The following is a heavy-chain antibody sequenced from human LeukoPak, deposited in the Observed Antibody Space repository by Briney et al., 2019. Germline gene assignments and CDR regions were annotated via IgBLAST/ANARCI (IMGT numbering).Heavy chain of an antibody. CDR1: GFTFSSYW. J-gene: IGHJ4*02. CDR3: ARDLGYGDLLDY. V-gene: IGHV3-74*01. CDR2: VNSDGSGT. Sequence: GGSLRLSCAASGFTFSSYWMHWVRQAPGKGLVWVSRVNSDGSGTSYADSVKGRFTISRDNAKNTLYLQMNSLRAEDTAVYYCARDLGYGDLLDYWGQGTLVTVSS. D-gene: IGHD4-17*01.